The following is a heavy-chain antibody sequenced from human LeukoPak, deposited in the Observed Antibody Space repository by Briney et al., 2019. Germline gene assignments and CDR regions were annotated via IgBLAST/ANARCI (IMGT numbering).Heavy chain of an antibody. CDR2: IYPGDSDT. V-gene: IGHV5-51*01. J-gene: IGHJ5*02. Sequence: GESLQISCKGSGYSFTSYWIGWVRQLPGKGLGWMGIIYPGDSDTRYSPSFQGQVTISADKSISTAYLQWSSLKASDTAMYYCARRSRIAVAGQNWFDPWGQGTLVTVSS. D-gene: IGHD6-19*01. CDR1: GYSFTSYW. CDR3: ARRSRIAVAGQNWFDP.